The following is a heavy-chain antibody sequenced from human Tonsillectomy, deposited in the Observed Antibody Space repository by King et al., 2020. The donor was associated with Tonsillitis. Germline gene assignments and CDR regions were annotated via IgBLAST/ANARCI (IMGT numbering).Heavy chain of an antibody. J-gene: IGHJ4*02. CDR2: INHSGST. V-gene: IGHV4-34*01. D-gene: IGHD2-2*01. CDR3: ASQADCSSTSCYSPGDY. CDR1: GGSFRGYY. Sequence: VQLQQWGAGLLKPSETLSLTCAVYGGSFRGYYWSWIRQPPGKGLEWIGEINHSGSTNYNPSLKSRVTVSIDTSKNQFSLKLSSVTAADTAVYYCASQADCSSTSCYSPGDYWGQGTLVTVSS.